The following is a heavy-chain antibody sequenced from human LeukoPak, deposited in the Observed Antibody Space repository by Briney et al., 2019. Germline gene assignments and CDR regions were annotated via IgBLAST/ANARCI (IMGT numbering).Heavy chain of an antibody. V-gene: IGHV4-4*07. D-gene: IGHD3-22*01. Sequence: SETLSLTCTVSGGSISNYYWSWIRHPAGKGLEWIGRVSTSGATNYNPSLKSRVTMSTDASKNQFSLSLRSMTAADTAVYYCASLFFDTSGYVDQWGQGTLVTVSS. CDR3: ASLFFDTSGYVDQ. CDR1: GGSISNYY. CDR2: VSTSGAT. J-gene: IGHJ5*02.